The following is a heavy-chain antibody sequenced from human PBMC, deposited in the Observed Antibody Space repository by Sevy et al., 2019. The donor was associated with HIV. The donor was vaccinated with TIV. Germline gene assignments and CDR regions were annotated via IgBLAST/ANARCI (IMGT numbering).Heavy chain of an antibody. Sequence: GGSLRLSCAASGFAFSSSWMTWVRQAPGKGLEWVANINQDGSEKYHLDSVKGRFTISRDNAKNSLYLQMSSLRAEDSSVYFCARVSSIYYDRGYFYAMDVWGQGTTVTVSS. J-gene: IGHJ6*02. V-gene: IGHV3-7*01. CDR2: INQDGSEK. CDR3: ARVSSIYYDRGYFYAMDV. D-gene: IGHD3-22*01. CDR1: GFAFSSSW.